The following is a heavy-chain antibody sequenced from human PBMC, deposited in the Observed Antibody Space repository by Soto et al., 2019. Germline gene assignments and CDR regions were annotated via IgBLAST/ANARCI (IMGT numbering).Heavy chain of an antibody. D-gene: IGHD3-3*01. J-gene: IGHJ4*02. V-gene: IGHV3-7*01. CDR1: GFTFSSYW. CDR3: ARNTNLRFFRIRYYFDY. Sequence: GGSLRLSCAASGFTFSSYWMSWVRQAPGKGLEWVANIKQDGSEKYYVDSVKGRFTISRDNAKNSLYLQMNSLRAEDTAVYYCARNTNLRFFRIRYYFDYWGQGTLVTVSS. CDR2: IKQDGSEK.